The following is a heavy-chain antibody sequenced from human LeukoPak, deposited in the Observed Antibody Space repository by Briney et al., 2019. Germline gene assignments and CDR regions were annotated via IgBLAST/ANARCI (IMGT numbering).Heavy chain of an antibody. D-gene: IGHD6-19*01. CDR2: ITDSDTYI. J-gene: IGHJ6*02. V-gene: IGHV3-21*01. Sequence: GGSLRLSCAASGFSLSCCAMSWVRQAPGKGLEWVSSITDSDTYIYYAESVKGRFTSSRDNAKNSLYLQMNSLRAEDTGVYYCARGASGWSRDVWGQGTTVTVSS. CDR1: GFSLSCCA. CDR3: ARGASGWSRDV.